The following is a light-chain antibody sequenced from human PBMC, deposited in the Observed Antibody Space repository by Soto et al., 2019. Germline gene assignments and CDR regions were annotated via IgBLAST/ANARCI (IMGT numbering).Light chain of an antibody. Sequence: EIVMTQSPATLSVSPGERATLSCRASQSVSNNLAWYQQKPGQAPRLLIYGASTRATGIPARFSGSGSGTEFTLTISSLQSEDFATYSCQQSYNSPQTFGQGTKVEIK. CDR1: QSVSNN. CDR2: GAS. V-gene: IGKV3-15*01. CDR3: QQSYNSPQT. J-gene: IGKJ1*01.